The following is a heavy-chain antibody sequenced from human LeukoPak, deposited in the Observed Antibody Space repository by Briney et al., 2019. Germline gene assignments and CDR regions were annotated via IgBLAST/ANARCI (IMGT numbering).Heavy chain of an antibody. CDR2: ISSSGSTI. Sequence: GGSLRLSCAASGFTFSSYEMNWVRQAPGKGLEWVSYISSSGSTIYYADSVKGRFAISRDNAKNSLYLQMNSLRAEDTAVYYCARRPYYYASLDYWGQGTLVTVSS. CDR3: ARRPYYYASLDY. CDR1: GFTFSSYE. J-gene: IGHJ4*02. V-gene: IGHV3-48*03. D-gene: IGHD3-22*01.